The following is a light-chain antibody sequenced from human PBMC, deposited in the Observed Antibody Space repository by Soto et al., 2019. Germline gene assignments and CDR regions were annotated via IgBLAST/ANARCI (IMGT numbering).Light chain of an antibody. CDR2: AAS. CDR3: QQYNIYLT. J-gene: IGKJ4*01. Sequence: DSQMTQSPSSLSASVGDIVTITCRASQSISRYLNWYQQKPGKAPKLLIYAASSLQSGVPSRFSGSGSGTEFTLTISSLQPDDFATYYCQQYNIYLTFGGGTKVDIK. CDR1: QSISRY. V-gene: IGKV1-39*01.